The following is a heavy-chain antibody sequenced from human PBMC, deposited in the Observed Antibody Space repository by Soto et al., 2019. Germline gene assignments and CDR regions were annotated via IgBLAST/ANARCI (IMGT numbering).Heavy chain of an antibody. V-gene: IGHV4-31*03. D-gene: IGHD5-18*01. J-gene: IGHJ4*02. Sequence: QVQLQESGPGLVKPSQTLSLTCTVSVDSISNGGYYWIWIRQHPGKGLEWIGYIYYSGSTYYNPSLNSRVTISGETSKNQFSLKLSSVTAADTAVYYCARDRRTQLRTFDYWGQGTLVTVSS. CDR3: ARDRRTQLRTFDY. CDR2: IYYSGST. CDR1: VDSISNGGYY.